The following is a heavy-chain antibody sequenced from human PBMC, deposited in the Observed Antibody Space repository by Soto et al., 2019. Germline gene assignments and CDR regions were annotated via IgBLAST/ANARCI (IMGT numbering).Heavy chain of an antibody. V-gene: IGHV4-4*02. CDR3: ARDRRIAVAGTGRSNYYYGMDV. CDR2: IYHSGST. D-gene: IGHD6-19*01. Sequence: LSLTCAVSGGSISSSNWWSWVRQPPGKGLEWIGEIYHSGSTNYNPSLKSRVTISVDKSKNQFSLKLSSVTAADTAVYYCARDRRIAVAGTGRSNYYYGMDVWGQGTTVTVSS. J-gene: IGHJ6*02. CDR1: GGSISSSNW.